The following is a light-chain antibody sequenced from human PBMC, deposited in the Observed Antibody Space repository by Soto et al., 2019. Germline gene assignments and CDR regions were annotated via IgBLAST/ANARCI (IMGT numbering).Light chain of an antibody. Sequence: QAVVTQPPSASGALGQRVTISCTESSSNIGAGYDVHWYQQFPGRAPRLLIFGNNNRPSGVPDRFSGSKSGTSASLDISGLQADDEADYYCQSFDTRLNSVVFGGGTKVTVL. CDR3: QSFDTRLNSVV. J-gene: IGLJ2*01. CDR2: GNN. V-gene: IGLV1-40*01. CDR1: SSNIGAGYD.